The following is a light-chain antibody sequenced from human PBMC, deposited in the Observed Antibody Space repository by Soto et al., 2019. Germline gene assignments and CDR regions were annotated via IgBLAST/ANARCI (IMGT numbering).Light chain of an antibody. CDR2: EVS. Sequence: SALTQPASVSGSPGQSITISCTGSISDVGAYNYVSWYQQHPGKAPKLMIYEVSNRPSGVAFRFSGSKSGNTASLTISGRQAEDEGDYFCSSYTRSTTWLFGGWTKLTVL. V-gene: IGLV2-14*01. CDR3: SSYTRSTTWL. CDR1: ISDVGAYNY. J-gene: IGLJ3*02.